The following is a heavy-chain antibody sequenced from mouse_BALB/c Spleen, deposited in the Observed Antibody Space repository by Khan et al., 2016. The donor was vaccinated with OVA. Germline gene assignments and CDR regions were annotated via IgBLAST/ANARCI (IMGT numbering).Heavy chain of an antibody. J-gene: IGHJ2*01. CDR2: IYPGNSDT. D-gene: IGHD1-1*01. CDR3: ARNGFCSYEAWDY. Sequence: EVQLQESGTVLARPGASVKMSCKASGYTFTNYWMHWVKQRPGQGLEWIGTIYPGNSDTNYNQKFTGKAKLTADTSTSTAYMELSSLTTEDSAVYYCARNGFCSYEAWDYWGQGTTLTVSS. CDR1: GYTFTNYW. V-gene: IGHV1-5*01.